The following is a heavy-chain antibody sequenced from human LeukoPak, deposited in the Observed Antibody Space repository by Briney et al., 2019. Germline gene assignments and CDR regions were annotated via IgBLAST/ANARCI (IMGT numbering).Heavy chain of an antibody. D-gene: IGHD3-10*01. V-gene: IGHV1-69*05. CDR2: IIPIFGTA. CDR1: GGTFSSYA. CDR3: AGGLLWFGDIRGNWFDP. J-gene: IGHJ5*02. Sequence: ASVKVSCKASGGTFSSYAISWVRQAPGQGLEWMGGIIPIFGTANYAQKFQGRVTITTDESTSTAYMELSSLRSEDTAVYYCAGGLLWFGDIRGNWFDPWGQGTLVTVSS.